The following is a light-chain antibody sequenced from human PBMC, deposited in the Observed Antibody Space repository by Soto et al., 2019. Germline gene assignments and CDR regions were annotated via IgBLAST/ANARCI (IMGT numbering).Light chain of an antibody. CDR3: QQYGSSGT. CDR2: AAS. V-gene: IGKV1-5*01. CDR1: QSISSW. Sequence: IQMNQSPSTLSASVGDRVTITCRASQSISSWLAWYQQKPGKAPKLLIYAASALRSGVPSRFSGSGSGTDFTLTISRLEPEDFAVYYCQQYGSSGTFGQGTKVDIK. J-gene: IGKJ1*01.